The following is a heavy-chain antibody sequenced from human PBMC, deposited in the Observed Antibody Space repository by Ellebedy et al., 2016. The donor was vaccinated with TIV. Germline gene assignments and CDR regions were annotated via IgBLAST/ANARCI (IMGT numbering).Heavy chain of an antibody. CDR1: GFSFSTYW. CDR2: IRNKPYSYTA. J-gene: IGHJ5*02. Sequence: GESLKISXAASGFSFSTYWMSWVRQAPGKGLEWVGRIRNKPYSYTADYASSVKGRFTMSRDDSKNSLYLQINSLKVEDTAVYYCADVGASIPWGQGTLVTVSS. D-gene: IGHD1-26*01. CDR3: ADVGASIP. V-gene: IGHV3-72*01.